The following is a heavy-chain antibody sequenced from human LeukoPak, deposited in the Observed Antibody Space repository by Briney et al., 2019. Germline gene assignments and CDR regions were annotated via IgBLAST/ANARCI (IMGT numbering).Heavy chain of an antibody. CDR2: INHSGST. CDR1: GGSFSGYY. V-gene: IGHV4-34*01. Sequence: SETLSLTCAVYGGSFSGYYWSWIRQPPGKGLEWIGEINHSGSTNYNPSLKSRVTISVDTSKNQFSLKLSSVTAADTAVYYCARDPKYYYYMDVRGKGTTVTVSS. J-gene: IGHJ6*03. CDR3: ARDPKYYYYMDV.